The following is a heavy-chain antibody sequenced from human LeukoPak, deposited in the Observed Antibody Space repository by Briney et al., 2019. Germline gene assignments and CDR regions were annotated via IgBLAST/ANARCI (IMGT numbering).Heavy chain of an antibody. CDR2: IYYSGST. CDR3: AREPSYYDSSGYRPLPFDY. V-gene: IGHV4-39*01. J-gene: IGHJ4*02. CDR1: GGSISSSSYY. Sequence: SETLSLTCTVSGGSISSSSYYWGWIRQPPGKGLEWIGSIYYSGSTYYNPSLKSRVTISVDTSKNQFSLKLSSVTAADTAVYYCAREPSYYDSSGYRPLPFDYWGQGTLVTVSS. D-gene: IGHD3-22*01.